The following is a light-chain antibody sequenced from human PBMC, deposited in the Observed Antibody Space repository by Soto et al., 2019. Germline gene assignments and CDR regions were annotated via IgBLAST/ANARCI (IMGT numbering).Light chain of an antibody. CDR3: QQSYSTLTWP. Sequence: DIQMTQSPSSLSASVGDRVTIPCRASQSISSYLNWYQQKPGKAPKLLIYAASSLQSGVPSRFSGSGSGTDFTLTISSLQPEDFATYYCQQSYSTLTWPFGQGAKVDNK. J-gene: IGKJ1*01. CDR2: AAS. CDR1: QSISSY. V-gene: IGKV1-39*01.